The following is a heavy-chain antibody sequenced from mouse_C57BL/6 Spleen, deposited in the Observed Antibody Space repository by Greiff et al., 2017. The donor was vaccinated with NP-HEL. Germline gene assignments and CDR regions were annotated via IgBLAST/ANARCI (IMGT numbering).Heavy chain of an antibody. CDR2: IDPSDSYT. CDR1: GYTFTSYW. Sequence: QVQLKQPGAELVMPGASVKLSCKASGYTFTSYWMHWVKQRPGQGLEWIGEIDPSDSYTNYNQKFKGKSTLTVDKSSSTAYMQLSSLTSEDSAVYYCARRHYGNYYFDYWGQGTTLTVSS. D-gene: IGHD2-1*01. J-gene: IGHJ2*01. V-gene: IGHV1-69*01. CDR3: ARRHYGNYYFDY.